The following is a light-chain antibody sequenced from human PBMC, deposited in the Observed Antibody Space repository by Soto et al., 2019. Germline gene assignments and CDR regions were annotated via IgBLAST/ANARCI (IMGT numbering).Light chain of an antibody. CDR2: DVS. Sequence: QSALTQPASVSGSPGQSITISCTGTSSDVGGYNYVSWYQHHPGKAPKLMIYDVSNRPSGVSNRFSGSKSDNTASLTISGRQAEDEADYYCSSYTSPSTVVFGGGTKVTVL. CDR3: SSYTSPSTVV. J-gene: IGLJ2*01. V-gene: IGLV2-14*03. CDR1: SSDVGGYNY.